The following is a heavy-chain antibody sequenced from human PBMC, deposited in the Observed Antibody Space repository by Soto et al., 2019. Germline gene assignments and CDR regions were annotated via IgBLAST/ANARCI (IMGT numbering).Heavy chain of an antibody. CDR2: ISGYNGNT. CDR1: GYTFTNYG. V-gene: IGHV1-18*01. J-gene: IGHJ1*01. D-gene: IGHD6-13*01. Sequence: QVQLVQSGAEVKKPGASVKVSCKTSGYTFTNYGISWVRQAPGQGPEWMGWISGYNGNTNYAQKLQGRVTMTTDTSTSTAYMELRSLRSDDTAVYFCARGGSSWSAEYYQHWGQGTLVIVSS. CDR3: ARGGSSWSAEYYQH.